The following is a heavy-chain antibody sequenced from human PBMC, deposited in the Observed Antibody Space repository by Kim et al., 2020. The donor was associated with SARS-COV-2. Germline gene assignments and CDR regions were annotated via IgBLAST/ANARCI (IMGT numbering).Heavy chain of an antibody. J-gene: IGHJ6*01. CDR2: INHSGST. D-gene: IGHD6-13*01. V-gene: IGHV4-34*01. CDR3: ARGRFWQQLGVYYYYGMDV. CDR1: GGSFSGYY. Sequence: SETLSLTCAVYGGSFSGYYWSWIRQPPGKGLEWIGEINHSGSTNYNPSLKSRVTISVDTSKNQFSLKLSSVTAADTAVYYCARGRFWQQLGVYYYYGMDV.